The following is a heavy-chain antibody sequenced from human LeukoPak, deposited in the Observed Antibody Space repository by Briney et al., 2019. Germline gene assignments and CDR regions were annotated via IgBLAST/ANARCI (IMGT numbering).Heavy chain of an antibody. J-gene: IGHJ4*02. CDR2: ISSTSGYI. D-gene: IGHD2-15*01. CDR1: GFTFSSYS. V-gene: IGHV3-21*01. CDR3: TRRYCTATNCYSFDY. Sequence: GGSLRLCCAASGFTFSSYSMNWVRQAPGKGLEWVSSISSTSGYISYTDSVKGRFTISRDNAKNSMYLQMNSLRAEDTAVYYCTRRYCTATNCYSFDYWGQGTLVTVSS.